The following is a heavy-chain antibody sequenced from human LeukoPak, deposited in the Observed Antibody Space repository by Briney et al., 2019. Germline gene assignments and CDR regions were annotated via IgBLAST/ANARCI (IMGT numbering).Heavy chain of an antibody. J-gene: IGHJ5*02. V-gene: IGHV1-69*05. CDR1: GGTFSRYA. D-gene: IGHD2-2*01. Sequence: GASVKVSCKASGGTFSRYAISWVRQAPGQGLEWMGRIIPIFGTANYAQKFQGRVTITTDESTSTAYMELSSLRSEDTAVYYCARDRDCSSTSCYPHGFDPWGPGTLVTVSS. CDR3: ARDRDCSSTSCYPHGFDP. CDR2: IIPIFGTA.